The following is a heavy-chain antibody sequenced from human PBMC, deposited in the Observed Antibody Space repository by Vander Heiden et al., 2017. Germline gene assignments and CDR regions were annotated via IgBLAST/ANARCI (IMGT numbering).Heavy chain of an antibody. J-gene: IGHJ6*02. V-gene: IGHV3-33*01. CDR2: IWYDGSNK. CDR1: GFPFSSYG. CDR3: ASQTDPYYYYYGMDV. Sequence: QVQLVESGGGVVQPGRSLRLSCAASGFPFSSYGMHWVRQAPGKGLEWVAVIWYDGSNKYYADSVKGRFTISRDNSKNTLYLQMNSLRAEDTAVYYCASQTDPYYYYYGMDVWGQGTTVTVSS. D-gene: IGHD1-1*01.